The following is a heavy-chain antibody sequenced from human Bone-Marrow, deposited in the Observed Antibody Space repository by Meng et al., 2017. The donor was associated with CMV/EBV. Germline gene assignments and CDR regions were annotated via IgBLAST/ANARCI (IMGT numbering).Heavy chain of an antibody. CDR1: GFTFDDYG. V-gene: IGHV3-33*08. J-gene: IGHJ6*02. D-gene: IGHD3-3*01. Sequence: GGSLRLSCAASGFTFDDYGMSWVRQAPGKGLEWVAVIWYDGSNKYYADSVKGRFTISRDNSKNTLYLQMNSLRAEDTAVYYCARAGGYDFWSGYFSYYYGMDVWGQGTTVTVSS. CDR3: ARAGGYDFWSGYFSYYYGMDV. CDR2: IWYDGSNK.